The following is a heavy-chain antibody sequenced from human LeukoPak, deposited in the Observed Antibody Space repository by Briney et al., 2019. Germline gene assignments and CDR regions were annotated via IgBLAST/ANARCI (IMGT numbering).Heavy chain of an antibody. D-gene: IGHD6-19*01. CDR2: ISAYNGNT. Sequence: GASVKVSCKASGYTFTSYGISWVRQAPGQGLEWMGWISAYNGNTNYAQKLQGRVTMTTDTSTSTAYMELRSLRSDDTAVYCCARDSSGWYRGGLLDYWGQGTLVTVSS. J-gene: IGHJ4*02. CDR1: GYTFTSYG. CDR3: ARDSSGWYRGGLLDY. V-gene: IGHV1-18*01.